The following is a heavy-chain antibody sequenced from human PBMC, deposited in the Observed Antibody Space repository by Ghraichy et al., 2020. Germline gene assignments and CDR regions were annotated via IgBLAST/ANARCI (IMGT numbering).Heavy chain of an antibody. CDR1: GYSFTSYW. D-gene: IGHD2-15*01. Sequence: GESLNISCKGSGYSFTSYWIGWVRQMPGKGLEWMGIIYPGDSDTRYSPSFQGQVTISADKSISTAYLQWSSLKASDTAMYYCARGWCSGGSCYSGAPVGYWGQGTLVTVSS. V-gene: IGHV5-51*01. J-gene: IGHJ4*02. CDR3: ARGWCSGGSCYSGAPVGY. CDR2: IYPGDSDT.